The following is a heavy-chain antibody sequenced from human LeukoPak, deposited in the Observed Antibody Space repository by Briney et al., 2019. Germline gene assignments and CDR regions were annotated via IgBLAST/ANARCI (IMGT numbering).Heavy chain of an antibody. D-gene: IGHD6-13*01. V-gene: IGHV4-39*01. CDR2: IYYSGST. CDR3: ARHEDSSSWYNYFDY. Sequence: SETLSLTCTVSGGSISSSSYYWGWIRQPPGKGLEWIGSIYYSGSTYYNPSLKSRVTISVDTSKNQFSLKLSSVTAADTAVYYCARHEDSSSWYNYFDYWGQGTLVTVSS. CDR1: GGSISSSSYY. J-gene: IGHJ4*02.